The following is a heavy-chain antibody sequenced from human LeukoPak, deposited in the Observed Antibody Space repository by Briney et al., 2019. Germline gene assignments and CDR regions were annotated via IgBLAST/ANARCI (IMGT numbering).Heavy chain of an antibody. CDR3: ARLVGDYVWGSYRHYYFDY. CDR2: INYSGST. J-gene: IGHJ4*02. V-gene: IGHV4-39*01. CDR1: GGSISSSTYY. D-gene: IGHD3-16*02. Sequence: PSETLSLTCTVSGGSISSSTYYWGWIRQPPGKGLEWIGSINYSGSTYYNPSLKSRVTISVDTSKNQFSLKLSSVTAADTAVYYCARLVGDYVWGSYRHYYFDYWGQGTLVTVSS.